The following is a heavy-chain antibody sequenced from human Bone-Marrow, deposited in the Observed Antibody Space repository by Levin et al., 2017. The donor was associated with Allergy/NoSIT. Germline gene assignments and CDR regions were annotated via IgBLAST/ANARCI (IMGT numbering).Heavy chain of an antibody. CDR3: AKALLTTVTGYWYFDL. Sequence: GGSLRLSCAASGFTFDDYAMHWVRQAPGKGLEWVSGISWNSGSIGYADSVKGRFTISRDNAKNSLYLQMNSLRAEDTALYYCAKALLTTVTGYWYFDLWGRGTLVTVSS. V-gene: IGHV3-9*01. D-gene: IGHD4-17*01. CDR1: GFTFDDYA. J-gene: IGHJ2*01. CDR2: ISWNSGSI.